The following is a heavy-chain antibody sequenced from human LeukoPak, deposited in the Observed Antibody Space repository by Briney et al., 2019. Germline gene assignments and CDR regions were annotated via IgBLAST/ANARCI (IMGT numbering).Heavy chain of an antibody. CDR1: GFTFSTYA. CDR2: VSGTGGRT. V-gene: IGHV3-23*01. Sequence: PGGSLRLSCAASGFTFSTYAMSWVRQAPGKGLEWVSVVSGTGGRTYYADSVKGRFTISRDNSKNTLYLQMNSLRAEDTALYYCVKASSSSPQYNWFDAWGQGTLVTVFS. CDR3: VKASSSSPQYNWFDA. D-gene: IGHD6-6*01. J-gene: IGHJ5*02.